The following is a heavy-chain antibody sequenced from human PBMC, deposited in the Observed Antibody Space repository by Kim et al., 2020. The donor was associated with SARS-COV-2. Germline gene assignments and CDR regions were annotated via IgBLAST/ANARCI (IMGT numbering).Heavy chain of an antibody. CDR2: IYYSGST. Sequence: SETLSLTCTVSGGSVSSGSYYWSWIRQPPGKGLEWIGYIYYSGSTNYNPSLKSRVTISVDTSKNQFSLKLSSVTAADTAVYYCARAAKGRWLQEHYYYGMDVWGQGTTVTVSS. CDR1: GGSVSSGSYY. D-gene: IGHD5-12*01. V-gene: IGHV4-61*01. CDR3: ARAAKGRWLQEHYYYGMDV. J-gene: IGHJ6*02.